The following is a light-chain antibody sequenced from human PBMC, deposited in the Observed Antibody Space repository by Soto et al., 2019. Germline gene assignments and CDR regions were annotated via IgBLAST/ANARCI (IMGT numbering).Light chain of an antibody. J-gene: IGKJ1*01. Sequence: EIVMTQSPATLSVCPGERATLSCRASQSVSSNLAWYQQKPGQAPRLLIYGASTRATGIPARFSGSGSGTDFTLTISRLEPEDFAVYYCQQYGNSAWTFGQGTKVDI. CDR1: QSVSSN. CDR3: QQYGNSAWT. CDR2: GAS. V-gene: IGKV3-15*01.